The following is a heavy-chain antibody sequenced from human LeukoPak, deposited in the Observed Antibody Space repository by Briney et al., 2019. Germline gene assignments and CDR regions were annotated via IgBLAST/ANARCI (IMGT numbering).Heavy chain of an antibody. J-gene: IGHJ4*02. CDR3: TRVRSLYTYYFDY. CDR2: IRSKAYGGTT. CDR1: GFTFGDYA. D-gene: IGHD2-2*02. Sequence: GGSLRLSCTASGFTFGDYAMRWVRQAPGKGLEWVGFIRSKAYGGTTEYAASVKGRFTISRDDSKSIAYLQMNSLKTEDTDVYSCTRVRSLYTYYFDYWGQGTLVTVSS. V-gene: IGHV3-49*04.